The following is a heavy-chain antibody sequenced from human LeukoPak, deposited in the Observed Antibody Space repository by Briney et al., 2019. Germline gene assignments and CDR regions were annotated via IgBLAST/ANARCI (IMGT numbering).Heavy chain of an antibody. Sequence: SETLSLTCTVSGGPISGYFSSWIRQPAGKGLEWIGRIYTSGSTYYNPSLKSRLTMSVDTDTSKNQFSLKLSSVTAADTAVYYCARSGYNNWFDPWGQGTLVTVSS. CDR2: IYTSGST. V-gene: IGHV4-4*07. CDR1: GGPISGYF. CDR3: ARSGYNNWFDP. J-gene: IGHJ5*02. D-gene: IGHD5-24*01.